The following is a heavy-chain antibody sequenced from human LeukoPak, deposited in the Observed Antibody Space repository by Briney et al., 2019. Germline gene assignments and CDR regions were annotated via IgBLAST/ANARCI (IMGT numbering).Heavy chain of an antibody. CDR1: GYSFTSYW. J-gene: IGHJ5*02. D-gene: IGHD6-13*01. V-gene: IGHV5-51*01. CDR3: ATQGSSWYPYNWFDP. Sequence: GESLKISCKGSGYSFTSYWIGWVRQMPGKGLEWMGIIYPGDSDTRYSPSFQGLVTISADRSISTAYLHWSSLKASDTAMYYCATQGSSWYPYNWFDPWGQGTLVTVSS. CDR2: IYPGDSDT.